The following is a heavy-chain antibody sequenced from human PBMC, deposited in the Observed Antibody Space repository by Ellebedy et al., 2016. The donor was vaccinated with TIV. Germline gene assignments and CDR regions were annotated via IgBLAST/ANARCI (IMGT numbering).Heavy chain of an antibody. D-gene: IGHD6-19*01. CDR2: ISSAGSGT. Sequence: GGSLRLSXAASGFTFSNYAMSWVRQAQGKGLEWVSSISSAGSGTNYADSATGRFTISRDNSEKTLFLQMSSLRGEDTAVYYCAKDYSAGWWGQQPYDSWGQGTLVTVSS. CDR1: GFTFSNYA. CDR3: AKDYSAGWWGQQPYDS. V-gene: IGHV3-23*01. J-gene: IGHJ4*02.